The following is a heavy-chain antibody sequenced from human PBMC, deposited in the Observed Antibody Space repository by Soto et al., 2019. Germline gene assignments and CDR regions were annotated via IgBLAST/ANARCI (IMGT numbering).Heavy chain of an antibody. J-gene: IGHJ5*02. Sequence: GESLKISCKGSGYTFSNYWINWVRQMPGKGLEWMGRIDPSDSYTKYGPSFQGHVTISADKSISTVYLQWSSLKASDTAMYYCSIYQLRSNNWFDPWCQGTRVSVSS. CDR2: IDPSDSYT. D-gene: IGHD2-2*01. CDR3: SIYQLRSNNWFDP. V-gene: IGHV5-10-1*01. CDR1: GYTFSNYW.